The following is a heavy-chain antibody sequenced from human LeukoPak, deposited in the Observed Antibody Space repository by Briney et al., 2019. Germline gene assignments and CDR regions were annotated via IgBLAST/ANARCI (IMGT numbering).Heavy chain of an antibody. D-gene: IGHD2/OR15-2a*01. J-gene: IGHJ4*02. V-gene: IGHV3-23*01. CDR3: AKVVAGNIDYYFDY. CDR1: GFTFSSYA. Sequence: GGSLRLSCAASGFTFSSYAMSWVRQAPGRGLEWVSAISGSGGNTYYADSVKGRFTISRDNSKNTLYLQMNSLRAEDTAVYYCAKVVAGNIDYYFDYWGQGILVAVSS. CDR2: ISGSGGNT.